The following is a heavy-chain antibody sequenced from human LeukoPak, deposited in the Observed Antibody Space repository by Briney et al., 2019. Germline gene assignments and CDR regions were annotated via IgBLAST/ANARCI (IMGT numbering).Heavy chain of an antibody. V-gene: IGHV1-46*01. CDR2: INPSVGST. J-gene: IGHJ6*04. CDR1: GYTFTSYY. Sequence: ASVKVSCKASGYTFTSYYMHWVRQAPGEGLEWMGVINPSVGSTSYAQQFQGRVTMTRDTSTGIVYMELSSLRSEDTAVYYCARGPEQWLEVYYYGMDVWGKGTTVTVSS. D-gene: IGHD6-19*01. CDR3: ARGPEQWLEVYYYGMDV.